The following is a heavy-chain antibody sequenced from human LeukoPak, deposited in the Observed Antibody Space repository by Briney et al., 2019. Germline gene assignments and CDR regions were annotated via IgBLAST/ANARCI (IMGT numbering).Heavy chain of an antibody. CDR2: ISYDGSNK. D-gene: IGHD3-10*01. V-gene: IGHV3-30*03. J-gene: IGHJ4*02. Sequence: GGSLRLSCAASGFTFSTYGMHWVRQAPDKGLEWVAVISYDGSNKYYADSVKGRFTISRDNSKNTLYLQMNSLRAEDAAVYYCSSGARFGELLSPIDYWGQGTLVTVSS. CDR1: GFTFSTYG. CDR3: SSGARFGELLSPIDY.